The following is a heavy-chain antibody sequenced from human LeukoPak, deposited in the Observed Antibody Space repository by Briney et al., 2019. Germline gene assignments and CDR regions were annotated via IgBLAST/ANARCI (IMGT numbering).Heavy chain of an antibody. J-gene: IGHJ4*02. CDR1: GFNFGIYG. V-gene: IGHV3-33*01. CDR2: MWDDGTNE. Sequence: GTSLRLSCTASGFNFGIYGMHWVRQAPGKGLEWVAVMWDDGTNEYYIESVKGRFTISRDNGKRTLYLQMNSLRVEDTAVYYCAREEGRYCSSTSCGTLWGQGTLVTVSS. D-gene: IGHD2-2*01. CDR3: AREEGRYCSSTSCGTL.